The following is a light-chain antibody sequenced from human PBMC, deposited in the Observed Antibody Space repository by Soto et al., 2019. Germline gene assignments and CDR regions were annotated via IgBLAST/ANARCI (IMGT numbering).Light chain of an antibody. CDR1: QSVSSSY. CDR2: GAS. Sequence: ELVMTQSPATLSVSPGERATLSCRASQSVSSSYLAWYQQKPGQAPRLLIYGASSRATGIPDRFSGSGSGTDFTLTISRLEPEDFAVYYCQQMGAFGQGTKVDI. J-gene: IGKJ1*01. V-gene: IGKV3-20*01. CDR3: QQMGA.